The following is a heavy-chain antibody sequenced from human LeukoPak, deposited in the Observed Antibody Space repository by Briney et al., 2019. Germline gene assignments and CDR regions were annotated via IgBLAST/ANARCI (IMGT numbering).Heavy chain of an antibody. Sequence: KPSETLSLTCSVSGYSISFGYYWGWIRQPPGKGLEWIGSIYHSGSTYYNPSLKSRVTISVDTSNNQFSLKLNSMTAADTAVYYCARGGSSSWYEYYFDYWGQGTLVTVSS. CDR3: ARGGSSSWYEYYFDY. D-gene: IGHD6-13*01. J-gene: IGHJ4*02. V-gene: IGHV4-38-2*02. CDR2: IYHSGST. CDR1: GYSISFGYY.